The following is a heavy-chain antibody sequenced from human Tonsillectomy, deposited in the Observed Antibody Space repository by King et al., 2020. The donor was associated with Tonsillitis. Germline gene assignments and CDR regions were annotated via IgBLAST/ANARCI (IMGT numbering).Heavy chain of an antibody. CDR2: ISAYNGYT. CDR1: GNTFTNYG. D-gene: IGHD7-27*01. Sequence: VQLVESGTEVKKPGASVKVSCKASGNTFTNYGISWVRQAPGQGLEWMGWISAYNGYTNYAQKFQGRVTMTTNTSTSTAYMELRSLRSDDTAVYFCSRPAYLTGDVVYWGQGTLVTVSS. CDR3: SRPAYLTGDVVY. V-gene: IGHV1-18*01. J-gene: IGHJ4*02.